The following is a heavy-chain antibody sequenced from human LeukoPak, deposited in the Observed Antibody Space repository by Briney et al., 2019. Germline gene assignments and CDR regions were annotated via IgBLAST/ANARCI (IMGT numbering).Heavy chain of an antibody. CDR3: ASGSTMVRGPRSFDY. J-gene: IGHJ4*02. CDR2: ISSSGSTI. V-gene: IGHV3-11*01. Sequence: GGPLRLSCAASGFTFSDYYMSWIRQAPGKGLEWVSYISSSGSTIYYADSVKGRFTISRDNAKNSLYLQMNSLRAEDTAVYYCASGSTMVRGPRSFDYWGQGTLVTVSS. CDR1: GFTFSDYY. D-gene: IGHD3-10*01.